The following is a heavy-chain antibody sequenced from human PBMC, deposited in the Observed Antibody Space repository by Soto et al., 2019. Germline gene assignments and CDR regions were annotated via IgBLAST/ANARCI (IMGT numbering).Heavy chain of an antibody. J-gene: IGHJ4*02. CDR1: GFTLSGYG. Sequence: QVQLVESGGGVVQPGRSLRPPCAASGFTLSGYGMHWVRQAPGKGPEWVAVIRYDGSNTYYADSVKGRFTISRDNPKNTLYLQMNSLRAEDTAVYYCARDGVGATTYFGYFDYWGQGTLVTVSS. CDR3: ARDGVGATTYFGYFDY. V-gene: IGHV3-33*01. CDR2: IRYDGSNT. D-gene: IGHD1-26*01.